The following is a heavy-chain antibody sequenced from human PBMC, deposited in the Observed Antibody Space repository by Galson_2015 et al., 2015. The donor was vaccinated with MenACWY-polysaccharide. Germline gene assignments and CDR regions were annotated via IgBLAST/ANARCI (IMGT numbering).Heavy chain of an antibody. J-gene: IGHJ4*02. CDR1: GYSFTNYW. CDR2: INPGDSDI. D-gene: IGHD3-10*01. CDR3: ARNYGSRSYRSNFGY. Sequence: QSGAEVKKPGESLKISCKGSGYSFTNYWIGWVRQMPGKGLEWMGIINPGDSDIRYSPSFQGQVTISADKSISTAYLQWSSLKASDTAMYYCARNYGSRSYRSNFGYWGQGTLVTVSS. V-gene: IGHV5-51*01.